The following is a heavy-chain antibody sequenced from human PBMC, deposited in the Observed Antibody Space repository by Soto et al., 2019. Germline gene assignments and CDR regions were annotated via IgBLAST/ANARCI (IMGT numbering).Heavy chain of an antibody. CDR1: GGSISSYY. V-gene: IGHV4-59*01. CDR3: ARVGGYYFDY. Sequence: QVQLQESGPGLVKPSETLSLTCTVSGGSISSYYWSWIRQPPGKGLEWIGYIYYSGSTNYNPSLKSRVPTSVDTSKNQFSQKLSSVTAADTAVYYCARVGGYYFDYGGQGTLVTVSS. CDR2: IYYSGST. J-gene: IGHJ4*02. D-gene: IGHD3-16*01.